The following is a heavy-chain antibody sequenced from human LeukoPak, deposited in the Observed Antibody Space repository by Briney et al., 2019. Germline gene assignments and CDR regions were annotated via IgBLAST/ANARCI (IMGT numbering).Heavy chain of an antibody. CDR2: INHSGST. J-gene: IGHJ5*02. CDR3: ARGREGVVVAATNWFDP. V-gene: IGHV4-34*01. D-gene: IGHD2-15*01. Sequence: SETLSLTCAVYGGSFSGYYWSWIRQPPGKGLEWIGEINHSGSTNYNPSLKSRVTISVDTSKNQFSLKLSSVTAADTAVYYCARGREGVVVAATNWFDPWGQGTLVTVSS. CDR1: GGSFSGYY.